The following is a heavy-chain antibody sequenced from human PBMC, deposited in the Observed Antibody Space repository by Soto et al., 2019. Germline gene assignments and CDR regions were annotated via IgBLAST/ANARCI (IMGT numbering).Heavy chain of an antibody. CDR2: IIPIFGTA. D-gene: IGHD3-22*01. J-gene: IGHJ4*02. Sequence: ASVKVSCKASGGTFSSYAISWVRQAPGQGLEWMGGIIPIFGTANYAQKFQGRVTITADESTSTAYMELSSLRSEDTAVYYCARYAPSRSGEGSGYTYYFDYWGQGTLVTVSS. CDR3: ARYAPSRSGEGSGYTYYFDY. CDR1: GGTFSSYA. V-gene: IGHV1-69*13.